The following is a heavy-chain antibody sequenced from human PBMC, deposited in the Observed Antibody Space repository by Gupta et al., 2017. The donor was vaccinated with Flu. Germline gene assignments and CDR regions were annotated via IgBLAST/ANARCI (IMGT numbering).Heavy chain of an antibody. CDR3: ARVDNEILTAFDY. J-gene: IGHJ4*02. CDR2: IFKSGST. V-gene: IGHV4-59*01. CDR1: GGSISSYY. D-gene: IGHD3-9*01. Sequence: QVQLQESGPGLVKPSETLSLTCTVSGGSISSYYWSWVRQPPGKGLGWIGYIFKSGSTNYNPSLRTRVTISADTSKNQFSLKLTSVTAADTAVYYCARVDNEILTAFDYWGQGTLVTVSS.